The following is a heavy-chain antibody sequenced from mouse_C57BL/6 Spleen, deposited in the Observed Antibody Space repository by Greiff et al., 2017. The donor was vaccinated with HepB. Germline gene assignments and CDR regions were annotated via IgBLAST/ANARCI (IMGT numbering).Heavy chain of an antibody. CDR3: ARWAQVYYFDY. Sequence: VQLVESGAELVKPGASVKISCKASGYAFSSYWMNWVKQRPGKGLEWIGQIYPGDGDTNYNGKFKGKATLTADKSSSTAYMQLSSLTSEDSAVYFCARWAQVYYFDYWGQGTTLTVSS. D-gene: IGHD3-2*02. V-gene: IGHV1-80*01. CDR1: GYAFSSYW. CDR2: IYPGDGDT. J-gene: IGHJ2*01.